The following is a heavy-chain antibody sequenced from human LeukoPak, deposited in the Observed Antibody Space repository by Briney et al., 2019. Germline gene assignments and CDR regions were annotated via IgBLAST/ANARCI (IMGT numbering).Heavy chain of an antibody. D-gene: IGHD2-2*01. CDR1: GYTITSYG. Sequence: ASVKVSCKASGYTITSYGISWVRQAPGQGLEWMGWISAYNGNTNYAQKLQGRVTMTTDTSTSTAYMELRSLRSDDTAVYYCARDGLKYCSSTSCYPPYWGQGTLVTVSS. CDR3: ARDGLKYCSSTSCYPPY. CDR2: ISAYNGNT. V-gene: IGHV1-18*01. J-gene: IGHJ4*02.